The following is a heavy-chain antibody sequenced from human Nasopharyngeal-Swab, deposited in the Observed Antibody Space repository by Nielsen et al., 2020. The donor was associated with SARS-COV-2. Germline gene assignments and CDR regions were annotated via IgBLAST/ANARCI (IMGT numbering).Heavy chain of an antibody. CDR2: ISAYNGNT. CDR1: GYTFTSYG. Sequence: ASVQVSCKASGYTFTSYGISWVRQAPAQGLEWMGWISAYNGNTNYAQKLQDRVTTTTDTSTSTAYMELRSMRSDDTAVYYCGRVGGGFNCDNWGQGTLVTVSS. CDR3: GRVGGGFNCDN. V-gene: IGHV1-18*04. D-gene: IGHD3-16*01. J-gene: IGHJ4*02.